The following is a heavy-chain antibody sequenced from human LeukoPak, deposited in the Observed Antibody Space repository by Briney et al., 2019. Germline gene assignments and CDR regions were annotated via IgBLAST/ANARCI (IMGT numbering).Heavy chain of an antibody. D-gene: IGHD1-26*01. Sequence: SETLSLTCRVSGGCISNYYWSWIRQPPGKGLEWIGYSDYSGSTNYSPSLKSRVTISVDTSKKQFSLKLRSVTAADTAVYYCARDIGGSYYFHYWGQGTLVTVSS. CDR1: GGCISNYY. J-gene: IGHJ4*02. V-gene: IGHV4-59*01. CDR3: ARDIGGSYYFHY. CDR2: SDYSGST.